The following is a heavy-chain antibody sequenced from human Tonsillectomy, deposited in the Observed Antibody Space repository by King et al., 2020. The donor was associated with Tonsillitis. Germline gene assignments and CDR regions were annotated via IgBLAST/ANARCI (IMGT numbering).Heavy chain of an antibody. CDR1: GFTFDDYA. V-gene: IGHV3-9*01. Sequence: VQLVESGGGSVQPGRSLRLSCAASGFTFDDYAMHWVRQAPGEGLEWVSGITWNSETIGYEDSVKGRFTISRDNAKNSLYLQMNSLRAEDTALYYCAKDSGAMGSGGMDVWGQGTTVTVSS. D-gene: IGHD3-10*01. J-gene: IGHJ6*02. CDR3: AKDSGAMGSGGMDV. CDR2: ITWNSETI.